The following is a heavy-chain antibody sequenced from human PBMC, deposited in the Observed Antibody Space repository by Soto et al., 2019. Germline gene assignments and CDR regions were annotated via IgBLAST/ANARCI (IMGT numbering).Heavy chain of an antibody. D-gene: IGHD1-26*01. Sequence: EVQLVESGGGLVQPGGSLRLSCAAAGFTFSINDMHWVRQGPGKGLEWVSGSGRVGDTYYAGSVKGRFTVSREDAKNSLYLQMNSLRAEDTAVYYCARSAGGSYPQYDYWGQGTLVTVSS. CDR2: SGRVGDT. CDR1: GFTFSIND. V-gene: IGHV3-13*01. CDR3: ARSAGGSYPQYDY. J-gene: IGHJ4*02.